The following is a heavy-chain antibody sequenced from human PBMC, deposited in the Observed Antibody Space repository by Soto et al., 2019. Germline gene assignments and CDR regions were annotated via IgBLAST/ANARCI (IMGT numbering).Heavy chain of an antibody. V-gene: IGHV4-59*01. J-gene: IGHJ4*02. CDR2: MHYSGNT. Sequence: QVQLQESGPGLVKPSETLSLTCTVSGGSISSYYWSWIRQSPGKGLEWIGYMHYSGNTNYNPSLKSRVTTSLDTSRNQFSLKLGSVTAADTAVYYCARSIDSSGYYFSNCWGQGTLVTVSS. CDR1: GGSISSYY. D-gene: IGHD3-22*01. CDR3: ARSIDSSGYYFSNC.